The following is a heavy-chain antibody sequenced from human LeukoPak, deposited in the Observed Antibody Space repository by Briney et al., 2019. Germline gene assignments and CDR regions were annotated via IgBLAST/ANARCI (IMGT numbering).Heavy chain of an antibody. CDR2: VTGSGDST. J-gene: IGHJ4*02. V-gene: IGHV3-23*01. CDR1: GLTLSSYA. Sequence: GGSLRLSCAASGLTLSSYAMSWVRQTPGKGLEWVSVVTGSGDSTNYADSVKGRFTISRDNSKNTVDLQMNSLRADDTAVYYCAREAVSFIRVTEDAYFDYWGQGTLVTVSS. D-gene: IGHD2-21*02. CDR3: AREAVSFIRVTEDAYFDY.